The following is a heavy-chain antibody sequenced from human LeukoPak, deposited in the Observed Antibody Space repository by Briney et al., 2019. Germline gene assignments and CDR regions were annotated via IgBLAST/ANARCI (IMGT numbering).Heavy chain of an antibody. CDR2: ISSNGGST. D-gene: IGHD2-15*01. V-gene: IGHV3-64D*06. CDR1: GFTFSTYT. Sequence: GGSLRLSCSASGFTFSTYTMHWVRQAPGKGLECVSAISSNGGSTYYVDSVQGRFTISRDNSKYTLYLQMSSLRAEDTAVYYCVSVGCGGGRCTRGSGFDIWGQGTMVTVSS. CDR3: VSVGCGGGRCTRGSGFDI. J-gene: IGHJ3*02.